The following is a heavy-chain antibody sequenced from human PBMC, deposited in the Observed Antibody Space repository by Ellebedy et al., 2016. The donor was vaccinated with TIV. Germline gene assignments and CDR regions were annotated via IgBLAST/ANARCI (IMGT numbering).Heavy chain of an antibody. J-gene: IGHJ6*02. V-gene: IGHV3-7*01. Sequence: GESLKISCVASGFTLSDFWMNGVRQAPGKGLEWVANIKEYGNEEYYVDSVKGRFTISRDNAKNSLFLQLNSLRAEGTAVYYCARELSLRGMDVWGQGTTVTVSS. CDR3: ARELSLRGMDV. CDR1: GFTLSDFW. CDR2: IKEYGNEE.